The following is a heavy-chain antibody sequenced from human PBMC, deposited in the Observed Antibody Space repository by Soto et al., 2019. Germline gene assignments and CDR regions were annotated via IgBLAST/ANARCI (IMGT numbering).Heavy chain of an antibody. V-gene: IGHV3-7*01. CDR2: IKYDGSEE. J-gene: IGHJ4*02. Sequence: PGGSLRLSCVVSGFSFSSVWMTWVRQAPGKGLECVANIKYDGSEEYYVDSVKGRFTISRDNAKNSLYLQMNSLRDEDSAVYYCVTDINWQGHWGQGTLVTVSS. CDR1: GFSFSSVW. CDR3: VTDINWQGH.